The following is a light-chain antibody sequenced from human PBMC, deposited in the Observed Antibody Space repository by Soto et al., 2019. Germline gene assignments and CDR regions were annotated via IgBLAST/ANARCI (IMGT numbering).Light chain of an antibody. CDR3: QSYDSGLRGYV. Sequence: QPVLAQPPSVSGAPGQRGTISCSGTTSNIGADYDVQWYRQLPGTAPKLLIHGNTNRPSGVPDRVSGSKSGTSASLAITGLQSEDEGDYYCQSYDSGLRGYVFGSGTKLTVL. V-gene: IGLV1-40*01. CDR2: GNT. J-gene: IGLJ1*01. CDR1: TSNIGADYD.